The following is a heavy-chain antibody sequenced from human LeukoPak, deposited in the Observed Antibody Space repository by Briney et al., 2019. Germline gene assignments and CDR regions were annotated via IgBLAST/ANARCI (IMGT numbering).Heavy chain of an antibody. J-gene: IGHJ2*01. Sequence: NPSETLSLTCTVSGDSISSTTYYWGWIRQPPGKGLEWIGTIYYTGSPTFYSPSLKSRVTMSVDTSKNHFSLKLTSVTAADTAVYYCASLTNTTGYIPWYFDLWGRGTLVTVSS. V-gene: IGHV4-39*07. CDR3: ASLTNTTGYIPWYFDL. CDR2: IYYTGSPT. CDR1: GDSISSTTYY. D-gene: IGHD3-9*01.